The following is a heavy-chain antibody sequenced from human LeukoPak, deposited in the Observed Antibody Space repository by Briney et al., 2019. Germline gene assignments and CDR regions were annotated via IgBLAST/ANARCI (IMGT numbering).Heavy chain of an antibody. J-gene: IGHJ4*02. CDR1: GRSFSGYY. V-gene: IGHV4-34*01. CDR2: INHSGSI. D-gene: IGHD2-21*02. CDR3: ARGHSSVVTAIPYYFDY. Sequence: SETLSLTCAVYGRSFSGYYWSWIRQPPGKGLEWIGEINHSGSINYNPSLKSRVTISVDTSKNQVSLKLNSVAAADTAVYFCARGHSSVVTAIPYYFDYWGRGTLVAVSS.